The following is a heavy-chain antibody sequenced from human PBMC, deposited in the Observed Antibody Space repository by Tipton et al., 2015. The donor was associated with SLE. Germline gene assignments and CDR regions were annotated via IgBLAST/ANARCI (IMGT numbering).Heavy chain of an antibody. Sequence: GLVKPSETLSLTCIVSGGSISSHYWSWIRQPPGKGLEWIGYIYYSGSTNYNPSLKSRVTISVDTSKNQFSLKLSSVTAADTAVYYCARSYLGPMVVTPYYFDYWGQGTLVTVSS. J-gene: IGHJ4*02. CDR1: GGSISSHY. V-gene: IGHV4-59*11. CDR2: IYYSGST. D-gene: IGHD4-23*01. CDR3: ARSYLGPMVVTPYYFDY.